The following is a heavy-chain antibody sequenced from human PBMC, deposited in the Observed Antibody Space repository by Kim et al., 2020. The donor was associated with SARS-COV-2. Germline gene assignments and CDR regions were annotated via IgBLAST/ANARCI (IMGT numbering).Heavy chain of an antibody. CDR2: LYSGGRT. CDR3: AREETAVTTWYFDL. CDR1: GFTVSSNY. V-gene: IGHV3-53*01. D-gene: IGHD4-17*01. Sequence: GGSLRLSCAASGFTVSSNYLNWVRQAPGKGLEWVSVLYSGGRTYYADSVKGRFTISRDNSKNTLYLQMNILRAEDTAVYYCAREETAVTTWYFDLWGRGTLVTVSS. J-gene: IGHJ2*01.